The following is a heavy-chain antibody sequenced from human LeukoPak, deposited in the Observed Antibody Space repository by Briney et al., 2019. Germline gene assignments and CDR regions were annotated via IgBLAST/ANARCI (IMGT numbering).Heavy chain of an antibody. CDR1: GFTFSSYS. CDR2: ISSSSSYI. CDR3: ARYTAVAGTYDAFDI. J-gene: IGHJ3*02. Sequence: GGSLRLSCAASGFTFSSYSMNWVRQAPGKGLEWVSSISSSSSYIYYADSVKGRFTISRDNAKNSLYLQMNSLRAEDTAVYYCARYTAVAGTYDAFDIWGQGTMVTVSS. D-gene: IGHD6-19*01. V-gene: IGHV3-21*01.